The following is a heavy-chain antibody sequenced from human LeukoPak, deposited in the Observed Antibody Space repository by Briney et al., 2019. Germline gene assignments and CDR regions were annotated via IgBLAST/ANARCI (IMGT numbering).Heavy chain of an antibody. CDR3: AAFGHNLNGSGYHYGMDG. CDR2: INAGNGNT. CDR1: GYTFTSYA. Sequence: ASVKVSCKTSGYTFTSYAMHWVRQAPGQSLEWMGWINAGNGNTKYSQKFQGRVTITSDTSASTAYMEPSSLRSEDTAVYYCAAFGHNLNGSGYHYGMDGWGKGSTVTVSS. D-gene: IGHD1-1*01. J-gene: IGHJ6*04. V-gene: IGHV1-3*01.